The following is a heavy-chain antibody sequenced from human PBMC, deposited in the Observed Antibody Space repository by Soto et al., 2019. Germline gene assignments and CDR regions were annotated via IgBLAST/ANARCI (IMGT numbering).Heavy chain of an antibody. J-gene: IGHJ6*02. CDR1: GYTFSDFD. Sequence: ASVKVSCKASGYTFSDFDINWLRQTSGQGPEWMGWMNAKSGDTFFAQRFHDKFNMTWDTSLTTAYMEVGSLTSDHAAIYYCARGNPFNYAGFDVWGQGTTVTVSS. CDR3: ARGNPFNYAGFDV. D-gene: IGHD3-16*01. CDR2: MNAKSGDT. V-gene: IGHV1-8*01.